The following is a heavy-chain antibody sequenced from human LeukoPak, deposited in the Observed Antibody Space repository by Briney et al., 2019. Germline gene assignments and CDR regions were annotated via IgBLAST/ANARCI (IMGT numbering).Heavy chain of an antibody. J-gene: IGHJ4*02. V-gene: IGHV4-39*07. D-gene: IGHD3-22*01. CDR3: ARHGHDTGSYEAHFDY. CDR2: MHYSGST. CDR1: GGSITKNGYY. Sequence: SEPLSLTCSVSGGSITKNGYYWGWIRQSPETGLEWIGSMHYSGSTYYNPSLNSRVTISVDTSKNQFSLKLTSVTAADTAVYYCARHGHDTGSYEAHFDYWGQGALVTVSS.